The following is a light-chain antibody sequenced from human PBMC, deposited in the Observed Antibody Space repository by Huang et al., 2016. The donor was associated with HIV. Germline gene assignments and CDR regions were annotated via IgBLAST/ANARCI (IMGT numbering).Light chain of an antibody. Sequence: EVVLTQSPGTLSLSPGEGATLSCRASPSITSRYLAWYQRKPGKAPRLLIHGASTRATGIPDRFTGSGSGTDFTLTIRRLEPEDFAVYYCQQYGMSPLTFGQGTRLEIK. CDR2: GAS. CDR1: PSITSRY. J-gene: IGKJ5*01. CDR3: QQYGMSPLT. V-gene: IGKV3-20*01.